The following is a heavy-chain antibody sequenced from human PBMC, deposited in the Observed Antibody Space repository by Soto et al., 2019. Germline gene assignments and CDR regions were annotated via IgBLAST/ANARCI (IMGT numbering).Heavy chain of an antibody. CDR2: IYHSGSA. CDR3: ASSQYCSGGSCYLLRR. J-gene: IGHJ1*01. Sequence: QVQLQESGPGLVKPSQTLSLTCTVSGGSISSGGYYWSWIRQHPGKGLEWIGNIYHSGSAYYTPSLKSRVTISVDTSNNQFSLKLSSVTAADTAVYYCASSQYCSGGSCYLLRRWGQGTLGTVSS. D-gene: IGHD2-15*01. CDR1: GGSISSGGYY. V-gene: IGHV4-31*03.